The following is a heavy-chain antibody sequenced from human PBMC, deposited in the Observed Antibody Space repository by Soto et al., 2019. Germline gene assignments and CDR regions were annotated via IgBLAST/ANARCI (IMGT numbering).Heavy chain of an antibody. Sequence: PSXTLSLTGAVSGGSISSCGYSWSWIRQPPGKGLEWIGYIYHSGSTYYNPSLKSRVTISVDRSKNQLSLKLSSVTAADTAVYYCARVPDRWGQGTLVTVSS. CDR3: ARVPDR. V-gene: IGHV4-30-2*01. CDR2: IYHSGST. J-gene: IGHJ5*02. D-gene: IGHD2-2*01. CDR1: GGSISSCGYS.